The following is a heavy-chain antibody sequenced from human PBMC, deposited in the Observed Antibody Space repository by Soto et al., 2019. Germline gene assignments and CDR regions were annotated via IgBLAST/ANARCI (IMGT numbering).Heavy chain of an antibody. CDR2: TSSDGTDE. V-gene: IGHV3-30*03. J-gene: IGHJ5*02. D-gene: IGHD2-15*01. CDR3: VRDAWSGGNCCLAP. Sequence: QEQLVESGGGVVQPGRSLTLSCVASGFTFSSYAMHWVRQAPWKGLEGVAVTSSDGTDEYYADSVKGRFTISRDKWKNTLNMQMSSLRAEDTAVYYCVRDAWSGGNCCLAPWGQGTPVTVS. CDR1: GFTFSSYA.